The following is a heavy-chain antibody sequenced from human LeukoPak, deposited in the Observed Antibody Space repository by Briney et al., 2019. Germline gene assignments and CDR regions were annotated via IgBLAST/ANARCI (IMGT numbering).Heavy chain of an antibody. V-gene: IGHV4-4*07. D-gene: IGHD6-19*01. Sequence: SETLSLTCTVSGVSISSYYWTWIRQPAGKGLEWIGRIYASGSTHYNPSLKSRVTMSLDTSKNQFSLKLTSVTAADMAVYYCARVGPGSSGWGDIQYLYYYYMDVWGKGTTVTVSS. CDR1: GVSISSYY. CDR3: ARVGPGSSGWGDIQYLYYYYMDV. CDR2: IYASGST. J-gene: IGHJ6*03.